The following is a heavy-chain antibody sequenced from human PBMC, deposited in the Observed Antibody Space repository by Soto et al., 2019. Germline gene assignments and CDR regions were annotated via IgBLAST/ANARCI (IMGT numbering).Heavy chain of an antibody. V-gene: IGHV3-23*01. CDR2: ISDSGGST. J-gene: IGHJ5*02. CDR3: AKAFGYSNTWYARNWFDP. D-gene: IGHD6-13*01. CDR1: GLAFSSHA. Sequence: PGGSLRLSCAASGLAFSSHAMTWVRQAPGKGLEWVSSISDSGGSTSYAVSVKGRFAVSRDNSKNTLYLQMNSLRVEDTAVYYCAKAFGYSNTWYARNWFDPWGQGTLVTVSS.